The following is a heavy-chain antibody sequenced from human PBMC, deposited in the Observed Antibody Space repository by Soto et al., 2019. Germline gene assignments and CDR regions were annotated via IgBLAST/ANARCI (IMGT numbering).Heavy chain of an antibody. CDR3: ARVDYGSGLDV. D-gene: IGHD3-10*01. V-gene: IGHV3-30-3*01. Sequence: QVQLVESGGGVVQPGRSLRLSCAASGFTFSSYAMHWVRKAPGKGLEWVAVISYDGSNKYYADSVKGRFTISRDNSKNTLYLQMNSLRAEDTAVYYCARVDYGSGLDVWGQGTTVTVSS. CDR2: ISYDGSNK. CDR1: GFTFSSYA. J-gene: IGHJ6*02.